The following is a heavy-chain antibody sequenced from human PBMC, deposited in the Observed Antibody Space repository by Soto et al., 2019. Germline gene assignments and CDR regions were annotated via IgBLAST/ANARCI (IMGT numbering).Heavy chain of an antibody. Sequence: SETLPLTCACYGGSFSGYYWSWIRQPPGKGVDWSGEVNHSGSTNYNPSPKSRVTISVDTSKNQFSLKLSSVTAADTAVYYCARCYSSGWYPPPRYFDYWGQGTLVTVS. CDR1: GGSFSGYY. V-gene: IGHV4-34*01. CDR3: ARCYSSGWYPPPRYFDY. CDR2: VNHSGST. D-gene: IGHD6-19*01. J-gene: IGHJ4*02.